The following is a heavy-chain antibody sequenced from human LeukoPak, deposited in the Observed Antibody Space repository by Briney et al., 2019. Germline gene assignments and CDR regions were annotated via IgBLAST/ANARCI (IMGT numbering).Heavy chain of an antibody. V-gene: IGHV1-18*01. J-gene: IGHJ4*02. CDR2: ISAYNGNT. CDR3: ARTEITMVRGVNLNDY. CDR1: GYTFTSYG. D-gene: IGHD3-10*01. Sequence: GASVKVSCKASGYTFTSYGISWVRQAPGQGLDWMGWISAYNGNTNYVQKLQGRVTMTTDTSTSTAYMELRSLRSDDTAVYYCARTEITMVRGVNLNDYWGQGTLVTVSS.